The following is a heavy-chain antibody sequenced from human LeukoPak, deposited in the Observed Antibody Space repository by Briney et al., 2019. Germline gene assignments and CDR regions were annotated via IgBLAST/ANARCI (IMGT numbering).Heavy chain of an antibody. V-gene: IGHV3-30*14. CDR3: ARGDHYGDYPDY. D-gene: IGHD4-17*01. J-gene: IGHJ4*02. CDR2: TSYDGLTN. Sequence: PGGSLRLSCAASGFTFSDNALHWVRQAPGKGLEWVAVTSYDGLTNYYVDSVKGRFTISRDNSKNTLYLQMNSLRAEDTAVYYCARGDHYGDYPDYWGQGTLVTVSS. CDR1: GFTFSDNA.